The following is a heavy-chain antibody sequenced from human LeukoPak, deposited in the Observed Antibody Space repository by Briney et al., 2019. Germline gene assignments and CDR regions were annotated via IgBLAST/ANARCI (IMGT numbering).Heavy chain of an antibody. D-gene: IGHD3-22*01. CDR1: GGSISSSSYY. Sequence: SETLSLTCTVSGGSISSSSYYWGWIRQPPGKGLEWIGSIYYSGSTYCNPSLKSRVTISVDTSKNQFSLKLSSVTAADTAVYYCARPMYYYDSSGYLPRSAFDIWGQGTMVTLSS. CDR3: ARPMYYYDSSGYLPRSAFDI. V-gene: IGHV4-39*01. J-gene: IGHJ3*02. CDR2: IYYSGST.